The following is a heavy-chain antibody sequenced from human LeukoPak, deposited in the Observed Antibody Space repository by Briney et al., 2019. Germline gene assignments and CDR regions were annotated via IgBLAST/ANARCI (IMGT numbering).Heavy chain of an antibody. CDR1: GGSFSGFY. CDR2: IHYSGNT. J-gene: IGHJ4*02. D-gene: IGHD1-14*01. V-gene: IGHV4-34*01. Sequence: PSETLSLTCAVYGGSFSGFYWSWIRQPQGKGLEWIGEIHYSGNTNYNPSLRSRVTISLDTPNNQFSLKLSSVTAADTAVYYCARGGVGRVDYWGQGTRVTVSS. CDR3: ARGGVGRVDY.